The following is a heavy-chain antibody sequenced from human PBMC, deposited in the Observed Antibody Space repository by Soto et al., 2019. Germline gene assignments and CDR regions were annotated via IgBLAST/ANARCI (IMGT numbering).Heavy chain of an antibody. V-gene: IGHV3-23*01. Sequence: EVQLLESGGDLGQPGGSLRLSCAVSGFTFSNFAMSWVRQARGKGLEWVSAISGSGDKTYYADSVKGRFTISRDNSKYTLYLQMSSLRVEDTGIYYCASDFTGSGKYFQPWGQGTLVTVSS. CDR2: ISGSGDKT. D-gene: IGHD3-9*01. CDR1: GFTFSNFA. J-gene: IGHJ1*01. CDR3: ASDFTGSGKYFQP.